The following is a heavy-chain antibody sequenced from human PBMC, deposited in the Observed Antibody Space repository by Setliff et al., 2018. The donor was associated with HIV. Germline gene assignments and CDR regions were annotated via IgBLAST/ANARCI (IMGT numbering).Heavy chain of an antibody. CDR3: ARSRIRGYYDTSPAMAFDI. CDR1: GGSISSHY. CDR2: IHYSGTS. J-gene: IGHJ3*02. Sequence: SETLSLTCTVSGGSISSHYWSWIRQSPEKGLEWLGNIHYSGTSNYNSSLKSRIVISLDTSKKQFSLRFYSVTAADTAVYYCARSRIRGYYDTSPAMAFDIWGQGTMVTVSS. V-gene: IGHV4-59*08. D-gene: IGHD3-22*01.